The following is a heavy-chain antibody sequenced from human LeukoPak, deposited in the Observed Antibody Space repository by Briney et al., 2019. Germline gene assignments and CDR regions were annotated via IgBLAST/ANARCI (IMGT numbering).Heavy chain of an antibody. D-gene: IGHD2-2*01. CDR1: GYSFTSYW. Sequence: GESLQISCKGSGYSFTSYWIGWVRQMPGKGLEWMGIIYPGDSDTRYSPSFQGQVTISADKSISTAYLQWSSLKASDTAMYYCARRERVPAALIDYWGQGTLVTVSS. J-gene: IGHJ4*02. CDR3: ARRERVPAALIDY. CDR2: IYPGDSDT. V-gene: IGHV5-51*01.